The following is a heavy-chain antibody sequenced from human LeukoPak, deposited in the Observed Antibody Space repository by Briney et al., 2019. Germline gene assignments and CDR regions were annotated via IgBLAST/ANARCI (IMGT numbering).Heavy chain of an antibody. CDR3: AKSYDTSGRRAFDI. Sequence: PGGSLRLSCEASGFTFGSFAMSWVRQAPEKGLEWVSAISVDGSNTYYADSVKGQFTISRDNSKNTLYLQMNSLSAEDTAVYYCAKSYDTSGRRAFDIWGQGTMVTVSS. CDR1: GFTFGSFA. J-gene: IGHJ3*02. V-gene: IGHV3-23*01. D-gene: IGHD3-22*01. CDR2: ISVDGSNT.